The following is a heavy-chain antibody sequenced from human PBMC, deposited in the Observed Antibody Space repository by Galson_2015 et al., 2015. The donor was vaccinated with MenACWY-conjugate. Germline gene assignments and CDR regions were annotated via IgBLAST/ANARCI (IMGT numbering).Heavy chain of an antibody. D-gene: IGHD3-22*01. J-gene: IGHJ1*01. Sequence: SLRLSCAASGFTFISYEMNWVRQAPGKGLEWVSYISSSGNTIYYADSVKGRFTISRDNAKNSLYLQMNSLRAEDTAVYYCARGVYDSSGYYFPWGQGTLVTVSS. CDR3: ARGVYDSSGYYFP. CDR2: ISSSGNTI. CDR1: GFTFISYE. V-gene: IGHV3-48*03.